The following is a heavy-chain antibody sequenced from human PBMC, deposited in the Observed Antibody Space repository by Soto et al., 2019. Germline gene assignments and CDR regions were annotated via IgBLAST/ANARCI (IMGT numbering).Heavy chain of an antibody. Sequence: GGSLRLSCAASGFTFSSYAMHWVRQAPGKGLEWVAVISYDGSNKYYADSVKGRFTISRDNSKNTLYLQMNSLRAEDTAVYYCAREHYYGSGSYAFDLWGRGTLVTVSS. CDR1: GFTFSSYA. D-gene: IGHD3-10*01. J-gene: IGHJ2*01. V-gene: IGHV3-30-3*01. CDR3: AREHYYGSGSYAFDL. CDR2: ISYDGSNK.